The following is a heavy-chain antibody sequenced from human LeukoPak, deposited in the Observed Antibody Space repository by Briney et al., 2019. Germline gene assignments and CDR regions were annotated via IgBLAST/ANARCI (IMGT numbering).Heavy chain of an antibody. CDR3: ARKDGLSNPFDY. Sequence: SETLSLTCTVSGGSISGYYWSWIRQPDGKGLEWIGRIYTSGSTNYNPSLKSRVTMSVDTSKNQFSLKLSSVTAADTAVYYCARKDGLSNPFDYWGHGTLVTVSS. J-gene: IGHJ4*01. D-gene: IGHD4-11*01. CDR1: GGSISGYY. CDR2: IYTSGST. V-gene: IGHV4-4*07.